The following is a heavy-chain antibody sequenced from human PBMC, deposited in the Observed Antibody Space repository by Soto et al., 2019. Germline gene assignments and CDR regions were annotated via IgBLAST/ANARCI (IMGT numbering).Heavy chain of an antibody. CDR2: INYSGST. D-gene: IGHD1-7*01. CDR3: ARKFGRWNYFPAFDY. V-gene: IGHV4-59*12. Sequence: SETLSLTCTVSGGSISSYYWSWIRQPPGKGLEWIGEINYSGSTNYNPSLKSRVTISVDTSKNQFSLKLSSVTAADTAVYYCARKFGRWNYFPAFDYWGQGTLVTVSS. J-gene: IGHJ4*02. CDR1: GGSISSYY.